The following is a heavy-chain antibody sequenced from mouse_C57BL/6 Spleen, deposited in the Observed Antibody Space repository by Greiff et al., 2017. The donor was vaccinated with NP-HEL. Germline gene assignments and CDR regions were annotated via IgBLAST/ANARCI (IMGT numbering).Heavy chain of an antibody. CDR1: GYTFTSYW. D-gene: IGHD4-1*01. CDR3: ARSLTGYWYFDV. CDR2: INPSNGGT. J-gene: IGHJ1*03. V-gene: IGHV1-53*01. Sequence: QVHVKQSGTELVKPGASVKLSCKASGYTFTSYWMHWVKQRPGQGLEWIGNINPSNGGTNYNEKFKSKATLTVDKSSSTAYMQLSSLTSEDSAVYYCARSLTGYWYFDVWGTGTTVTVSS.